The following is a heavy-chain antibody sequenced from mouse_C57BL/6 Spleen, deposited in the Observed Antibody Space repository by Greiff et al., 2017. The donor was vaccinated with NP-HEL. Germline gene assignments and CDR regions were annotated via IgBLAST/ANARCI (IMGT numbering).Heavy chain of an antibody. Sequence: VQVVESGAELVRPGTSVKVSCKASGYAFTNYLIEWVKQRPGQGLEWIGVINPGSGGTNYNEKFKGKATLTADKSSSTAYMQLSSLTSEDSAVYFCARWGINPEYWGQGTSVTVSS. J-gene: IGHJ4*01. CDR3: ARWGINPEY. D-gene: IGHD1-1*01. CDR1: GYAFTNYL. V-gene: IGHV1-54*01. CDR2: INPGSGGT.